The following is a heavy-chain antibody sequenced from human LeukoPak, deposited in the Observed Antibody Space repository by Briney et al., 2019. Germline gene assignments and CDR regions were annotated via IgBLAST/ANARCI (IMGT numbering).Heavy chain of an antibody. CDR1: GGSISSTNW. D-gene: IGHD3-3*01. CDR2: VHLDGRT. Sequence: PSGTLSLICGVSGGSISSTNWWTWVRQPPGKGLEWIGEVHLDGRTNYNPSLESRLTMSVDFSESHISLKLTSVTAADTAVYYCAREGGFYRPLDYSGQGTLVTVSS. J-gene: IGHJ4*02. V-gene: IGHV4-4*02. CDR3: AREGGFYRPLDY.